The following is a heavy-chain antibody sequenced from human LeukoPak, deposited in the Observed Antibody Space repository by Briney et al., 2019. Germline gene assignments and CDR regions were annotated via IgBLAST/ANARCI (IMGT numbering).Heavy chain of an antibody. D-gene: IGHD1-7*01. J-gene: IGHJ4*02. CDR3: ARVLTSGNYAIPYFDY. CDR2: IYYSGST. Sequence: PSETLSLTCTVSGGSISSHYWSWIRQPPGKGLEWIGYIYYSGSTYYNPSLKSRVTISVDTSKNQFSLKLSSVTAADTAVYYCARVLTSGNYAIPYFDYWGQGTLVTVSS. V-gene: IGHV4-59*11. CDR1: GGSISSHY.